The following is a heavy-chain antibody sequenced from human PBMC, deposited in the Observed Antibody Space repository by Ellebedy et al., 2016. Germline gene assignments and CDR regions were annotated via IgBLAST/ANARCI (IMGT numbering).Heavy chain of an antibody. CDR2: ISYDGSNK. V-gene: IGHV3-30-3*01. Sequence: GGSLRLXXAASGFTFSSYAMHWVRQAPGKGLEWVAVISYDGSNKYYADSVKGRFTISRDNSKNTLYLQMNSLRAEDTAVYYCARDQSSSSIDYWGQGTLVTVSS. J-gene: IGHJ4*02. D-gene: IGHD6-6*01. CDR3: ARDQSSSSIDY. CDR1: GFTFSSYA.